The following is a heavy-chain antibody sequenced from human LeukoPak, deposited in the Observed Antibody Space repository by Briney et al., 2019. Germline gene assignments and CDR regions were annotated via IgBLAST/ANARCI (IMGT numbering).Heavy chain of an antibody. D-gene: IGHD3-22*01. V-gene: IGHV3-23*01. CDR3: AKEDRYYYDLY. J-gene: IGHJ4*02. CDR2: ISGSGGST. Sequence: GGSLRLSCIVSGFTFHNYWMTWVRQAPGKGLEWVSAISGSGGSTYYADSVKGRFTISRDNSKNTLYLQMNSLRAEDTAVYYCAKEDRYYYDLYWGQGTLVTVSS. CDR1: GFTFHNYW.